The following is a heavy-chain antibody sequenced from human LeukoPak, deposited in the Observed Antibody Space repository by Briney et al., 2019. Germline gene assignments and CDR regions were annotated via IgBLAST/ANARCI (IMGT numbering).Heavy chain of an antibody. D-gene: IGHD3-16*01. CDR3: ARTQGGDPYYYMDV. CDR1: GASITRYY. J-gene: IGHJ6*03. V-gene: IGHV4-59*08. Sequence: PSETLSLTCSVSGASITRYYWNWIRQSPGKGLEWIAYTYYSGTTNYNPSLKSRVTISVDTAKNQFSLKLSSVTAADTAVYYCARTQGGDPYYYMDVWGEGTTVTVSS. CDR2: TYYSGTT.